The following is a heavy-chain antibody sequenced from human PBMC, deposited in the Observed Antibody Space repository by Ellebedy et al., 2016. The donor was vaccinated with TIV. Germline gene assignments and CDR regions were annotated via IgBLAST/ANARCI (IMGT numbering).Heavy chain of an antibody. V-gene: IGHV4-39*01. CDR3: ARLAPLALAGASYYHSMDV. CDR1: GGSISSSDYY. Sequence: MPSETLSLTCTVAGGSISSSDYYWGWIRQPPGKGLEWIGSIYYSGSPYYSPSLKSRVTISVDTSKNQFSLKLNSVTAADTAVYYCARLAPLALAGASYYHSMDVWGQGSTVTVSS. D-gene: IGHD6-19*01. CDR2: IYYSGSP. J-gene: IGHJ6*01.